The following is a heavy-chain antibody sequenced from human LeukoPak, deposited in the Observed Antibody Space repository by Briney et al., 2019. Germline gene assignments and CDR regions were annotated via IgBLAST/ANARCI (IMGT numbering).Heavy chain of an antibody. CDR1: GGSISSSSYY. D-gene: IGHD6-19*01. CDR2: IYYSGST. J-gene: IGHJ4*02. Sequence: SETLSLTCTVSGGSISSSSYYWGWIRQPPGKGLEWIGSIYYSGSTYYNPSLKSRVTISVDTSKNQFSLKPSSVTAADTAVYYCAREGRIAVAGEVGYYFDYWGQGTLVTVSS. CDR3: AREGRIAVAGEVGYYFDY. V-gene: IGHV4-39*02.